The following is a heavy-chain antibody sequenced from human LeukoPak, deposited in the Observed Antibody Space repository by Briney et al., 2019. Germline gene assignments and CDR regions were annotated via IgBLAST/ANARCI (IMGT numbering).Heavy chain of an antibody. CDR3: ARESRGAGVDY. CDR1: GGSISSGGYY. J-gene: IGHJ4*02. D-gene: IGHD3-10*01. Sequence: PSETLSLTCTVSGGSISSGGYYWSWIRQHPGKGLEWIGYIYYSGSTYYNPSLKSRVTISVDTSKNQFSLKLSSVTAADTAVYYSARESRGAGVDYWGQGTLVTVSS. V-gene: IGHV4-31*03. CDR2: IYYSGST.